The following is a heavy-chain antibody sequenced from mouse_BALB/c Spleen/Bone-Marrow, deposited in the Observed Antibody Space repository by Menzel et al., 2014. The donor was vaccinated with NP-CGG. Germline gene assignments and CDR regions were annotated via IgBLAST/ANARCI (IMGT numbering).Heavy chain of an antibody. CDR3: ARAVYGNFDY. CDR2: SRNKVNDYTT. V-gene: IGHV7-1*02. D-gene: IGHD2-1*01. Sequence: EVNVVESGGVLVQPGGSLRLSCATSGFTFSDFYMEWVRQPPGKRLEWIAASRNKVNDYTTEYSASVKGRFIVSRDTSQSILYLQMNALRAEDTAIYYCARAVYGNFDYWGQGTTLTVSS. CDR1: GFTFSDFY. J-gene: IGHJ2*01.